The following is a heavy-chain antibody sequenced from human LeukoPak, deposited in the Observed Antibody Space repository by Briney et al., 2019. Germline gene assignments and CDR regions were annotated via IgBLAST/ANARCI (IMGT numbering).Heavy chain of an antibody. Sequence: VASVKVSCKASGYTFTGYYMHWVRQAPGQGLEWMGWINPNSGGTNYAQKFQGRVTMTRDTSISTAYMELSRLRSDDTAVYYCARDAAGRLRSLENNYYYYMDVWGKGTTVTVSS. CDR2: INPNSGGT. CDR1: GYTFTGYY. J-gene: IGHJ6*03. D-gene: IGHD3-3*01. V-gene: IGHV1-2*02. CDR3: ARDAAGRLRSLENNYYYYMDV.